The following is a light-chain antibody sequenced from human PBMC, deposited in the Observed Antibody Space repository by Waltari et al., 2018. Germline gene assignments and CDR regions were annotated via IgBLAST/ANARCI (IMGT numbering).Light chain of an antibody. V-gene: IGKV1-5*03. CDR3: QKYNNYPYT. Sequence: DIQLTQSPSTLSASVGDRVTITCRTSQTISNWLAWYQQKSGKAPNLLIYQASSLKSGGPSRFSGSGSAPEFTLTIRRLQPEDFATYYCQKYNNYPYTFGQGTKLEIK. J-gene: IGKJ2*01. CDR2: QAS. CDR1: QTISNW.